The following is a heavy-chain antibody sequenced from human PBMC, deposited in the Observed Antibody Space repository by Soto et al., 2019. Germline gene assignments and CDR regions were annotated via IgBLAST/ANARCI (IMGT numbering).Heavy chain of an antibody. CDR1: GFTFSSYA. V-gene: IGHV3-23*01. Sequence: GGSLRLSCAASGFTFSSYAMSWVRQAPGKGLEWVSAISGSGGSTYYADSVKGRFTISRDNSKNTLYLQMNSLRAEDTAVYYCAKDRPYSSSSGYWFDPWGQGTLVTV. CDR3: AKDRPYSSSSGYWFDP. D-gene: IGHD6-13*01. J-gene: IGHJ5*02. CDR2: ISGSGGST.